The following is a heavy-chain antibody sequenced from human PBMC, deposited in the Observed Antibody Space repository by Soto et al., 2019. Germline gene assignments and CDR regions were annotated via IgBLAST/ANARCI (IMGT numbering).Heavy chain of an antibody. V-gene: IGHV1-2*04. CDR3: ARVSHYYYDSSGYHFDY. D-gene: IGHD3-22*01. CDR2: INPNSGGT. J-gene: IGHJ4*02. Sequence: XSVKVSCKASGYTFTGYYMHWVRQAPGQGLEWMGWINPNSGGTNYAQKFQGWVTMTRDTSISTAYMELSRLRSDDTAVYYCARVSHYYYDSSGYHFDYWGQGTLVTVSS. CDR1: GYTFTGYY.